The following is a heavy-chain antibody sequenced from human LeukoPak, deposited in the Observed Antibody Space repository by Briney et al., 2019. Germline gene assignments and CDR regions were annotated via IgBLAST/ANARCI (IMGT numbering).Heavy chain of an antibody. CDR2: ISGSGGST. CDR1: GFTFSSYA. D-gene: IGHD6-13*01. J-gene: IGHJ4*02. CDR3: ARVGAAAGAIDY. V-gene: IGHV3-23*01. Sequence: GGSLRLSCAASGFTFSSYAMSWVRQAPGKGLEWVSAISGSGGSTYYADSVKGRFTISRDNSKNTLYLQMNSLRAEDTAVYYCARVGAAAGAIDYWGQGTLGTVSS.